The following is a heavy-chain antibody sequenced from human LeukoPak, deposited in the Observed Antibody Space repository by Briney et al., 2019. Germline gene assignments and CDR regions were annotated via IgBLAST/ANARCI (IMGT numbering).Heavy chain of an antibody. CDR3: ARSIAAAATFDY. V-gene: IGHV5-51*01. D-gene: IGHD6-13*01. CDR2: IYPGDSDT. J-gene: IGHJ4*02. CDR1: GYNFASYW. Sequence: GESLKISCKGSGYNFASYWIGWVRQMPGKGLECMGIIYPGDSDTRYSPSFQGQVTISADKSISTAYLQWSSLKASDTAIYYCARSIAAAATFDYWGQGTLVTVSS.